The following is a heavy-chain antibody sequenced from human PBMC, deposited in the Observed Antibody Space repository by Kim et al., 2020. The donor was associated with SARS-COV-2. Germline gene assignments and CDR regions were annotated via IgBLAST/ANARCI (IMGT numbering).Heavy chain of an antibody. CDR3: ARAAAYYYDSSGYYYDFDY. V-gene: IGHV1-3*01. D-gene: IGHD3-22*01. Sequence: GRVTITRDTSASTAYMELSSLRSEDTAVYYCARAAAYYYDSSGYYYDFDYWGQGTLVTVSS. J-gene: IGHJ4*02.